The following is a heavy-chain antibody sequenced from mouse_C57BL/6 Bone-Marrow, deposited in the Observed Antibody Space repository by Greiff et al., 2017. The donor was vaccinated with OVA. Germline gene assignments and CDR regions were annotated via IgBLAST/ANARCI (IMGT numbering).Heavy chain of an antibody. V-gene: IGHV1-82*01. Sequence: VQLQESGPELVKPGASVKISCKASGYAFSSSWMNWVKQRPGKGLEWIGRIYPGDGDTNYNGKFKGKATLTADKSSSTAYMQLSSLTSEDSAVYFCARSGRGVTTVWGQGTSVTVSS. D-gene: IGHD1-1*01. J-gene: IGHJ4*01. CDR1: GYAFSSSW. CDR2: IYPGDGDT. CDR3: ARSGRGVTTV.